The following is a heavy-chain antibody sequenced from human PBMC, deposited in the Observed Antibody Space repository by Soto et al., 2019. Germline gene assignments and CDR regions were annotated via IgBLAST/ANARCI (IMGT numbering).Heavy chain of an antibody. J-gene: IGHJ4*02. CDR2: ISDDGART. Sequence: PGGSLRLSCVAYGFVFEVYWMHWVRQVPGKGLEWVSRISDDGARTDYADSVRGRFTISRDNANNALYLQMNALRGEDTAVYFCTRGPRPSSIGTGAVWGRGALVTVSS. V-gene: IGHV3-74*01. D-gene: IGHD2-2*01. CDR3: TRGPRPSSIGTGAV. CDR1: GFVFEVYW.